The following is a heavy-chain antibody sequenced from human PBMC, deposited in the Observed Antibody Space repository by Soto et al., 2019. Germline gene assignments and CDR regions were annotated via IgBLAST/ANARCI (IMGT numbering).Heavy chain of an antibody. CDR3: ARESVGYYDSSGYYYDY. V-gene: IGHV3-72*01. Sequence: PGGSLRLSCAASGFTFSDHYMDWVRQAPGKGLEWVGRTRNKANSYTTEYAASVKGRFTISRDDSKNSLYLQMNSLKTEDTAVYYCARESVGYYDSSGYYYDYWGQGTLVTVSS. J-gene: IGHJ4*02. CDR1: GFTFSDHY. CDR2: TRNKANSYTT. D-gene: IGHD3-22*01.